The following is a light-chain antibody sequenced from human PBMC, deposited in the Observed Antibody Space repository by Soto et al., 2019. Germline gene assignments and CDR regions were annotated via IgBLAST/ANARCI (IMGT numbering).Light chain of an antibody. Sequence: DIQMTQSPSSLSATVGDRVTVTCRATQSISNYLNWYQHKPGKAPKLLICAASSLQSEVPSRFSGSGSGTDFTLTISSLQPDDFATYYCQQYNSYSWTFGQGAKV. CDR1: QSISNY. V-gene: IGKV1-39*01. J-gene: IGKJ1*01. CDR3: QQYNSYSWT. CDR2: AAS.